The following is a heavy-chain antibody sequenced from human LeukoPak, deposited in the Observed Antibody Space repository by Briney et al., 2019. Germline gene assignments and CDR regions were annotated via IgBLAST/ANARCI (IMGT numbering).Heavy chain of an antibody. J-gene: IGHJ4*02. Sequence: SETLSLTCAVYGGSFSGYYWSWIRQPPGKGLEWIGEINHSGSTNYNPSLKSRVTISVDTSKNQFPLKLSSVTAADTAVYYCAKRPGIGRYDYWGQGTLVTVSS. D-gene: IGHD2-15*01. CDR3: AKRPGIGRYDY. V-gene: IGHV4-34*01. CDR2: INHSGST. CDR1: GGSFSGYY.